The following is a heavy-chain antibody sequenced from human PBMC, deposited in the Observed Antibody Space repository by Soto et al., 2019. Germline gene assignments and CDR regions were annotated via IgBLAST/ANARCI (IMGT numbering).Heavy chain of an antibody. CDR1: GFTFSSYD. D-gene: IGHD3-22*01. J-gene: IGHJ4*02. V-gene: IGHV3-13*01. CDR3: ARAGGYYDSSGYYY. Sequence: GGSLRLSCAASGFTFSSYDMHWVRQATGKGLEWVSAIGTAGDTYYPGSVKGRFTISRENAKNSLYLQMNSLRAEDTAVYYCARAGGYYDSSGYYYWGQGTLVTVSS. CDR2: IGTAGDT.